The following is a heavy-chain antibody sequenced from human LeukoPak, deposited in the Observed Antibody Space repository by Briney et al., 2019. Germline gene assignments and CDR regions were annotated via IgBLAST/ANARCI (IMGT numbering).Heavy chain of an antibody. Sequence: GGSLRLSCAASGFTFSSYAMSWVRQAPGKGLEWVSAISGSGGSTYYADSVKGRFTISRDNSKNTLYLQMNSLRAEDTAAYYCARVMVPAAIWPNYYYYGMDVWGQGTTVTVSS. CDR1: GFTFSSYA. J-gene: IGHJ6*02. V-gene: IGHV3-23*01. CDR2: ISGSGGST. CDR3: ARVMVPAAIWPNYYYYGMDV. D-gene: IGHD2-2*01.